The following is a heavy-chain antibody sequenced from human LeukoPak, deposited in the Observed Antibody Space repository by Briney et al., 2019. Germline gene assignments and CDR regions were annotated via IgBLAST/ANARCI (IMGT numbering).Heavy chain of an antibody. J-gene: IGHJ4*02. CDR2: IYTSGST. CDR1: GGSISSYY. D-gene: IGHD5-18*01. Sequence: PSETLSLTCTVSGGSISSYYWSWIRQPAGKGLEWIGRIYTSGSTNYNPSLKSRVTMSVDTSKNQFSLKLSSVAAADTAVYYCAIQLWPAAPFDYWGQGTLVTVSS. V-gene: IGHV4-4*07. CDR3: AIQLWPAAPFDY.